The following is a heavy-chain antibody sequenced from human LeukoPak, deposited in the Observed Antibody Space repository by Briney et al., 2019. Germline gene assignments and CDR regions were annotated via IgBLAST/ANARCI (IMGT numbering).Heavy chain of an antibody. CDR1: GFTFSSYG. CDR3: AKDPLVVGSSYFDY. Sequence: PGRSLRLSCAASGFTFSSYGMHWVRQAPGKGLEWVAVIWYGGSNKYYADSVKGRFTISRDNSKNTLYLQMNSLRAEDTAVYYCAKDPLVVGSSYFDYWGQGTLVTVSS. D-gene: IGHD3-22*01. J-gene: IGHJ4*02. V-gene: IGHV3-33*06. CDR2: IWYGGSNK.